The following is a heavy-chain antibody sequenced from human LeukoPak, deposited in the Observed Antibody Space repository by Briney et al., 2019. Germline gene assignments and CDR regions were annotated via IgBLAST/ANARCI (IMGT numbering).Heavy chain of an antibody. V-gene: IGHV4-4*09. CDR3: ARHGRDGYNY. Sequence: SATLSLTCPVSGGSISSYYWSWIRQPPGKGLEWIGYIYTSGSTNYNPSLKSRVTISVDTSKNQFSLKLSSVTAADTAVYYCARHGRDGYNYWGQGTLVTVSS. J-gene: IGHJ4*02. CDR2: IYTSGST. D-gene: IGHD5-24*01. CDR1: GGSISSYY.